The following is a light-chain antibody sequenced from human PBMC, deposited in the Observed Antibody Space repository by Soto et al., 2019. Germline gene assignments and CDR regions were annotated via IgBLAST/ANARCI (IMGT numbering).Light chain of an antibody. CDR3: QQYGSSLT. Sequence: IVMTQSPATLSLSPGERATLSCRASQSVSSNVAWHQQIPGQTPRLLIYGASTRATGIPVRFSGSGSGTEFTLTISRMEPEDFAVYYCQQYGSSLTVGPGTKV. V-gene: IGKV3-15*01. CDR1: QSVSSN. CDR2: GAS. J-gene: IGKJ3*01.